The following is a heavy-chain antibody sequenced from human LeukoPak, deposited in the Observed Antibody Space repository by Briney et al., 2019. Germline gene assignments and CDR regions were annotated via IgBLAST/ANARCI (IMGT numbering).Heavy chain of an antibody. D-gene: IGHD3-10*01. J-gene: IGHJ4*02. CDR1: GFTFSSYW. CDR3: ARELLSYYYGSGSHDY. V-gene: IGHV3-7*01. CDR2: IKQDGSEK. Sequence: GGSLRLSCAASGFTFSSYWMSWVRQAPGKGLEWVANIKQDGSEKYYVGSVKGRFTISRDNAKNSLYLQMNSLRAEDTAVYYCARELLSYYYGSGSHDYWGQGTLVTVSS.